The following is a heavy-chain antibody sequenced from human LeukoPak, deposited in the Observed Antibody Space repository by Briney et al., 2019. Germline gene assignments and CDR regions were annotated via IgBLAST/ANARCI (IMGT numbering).Heavy chain of an antibody. D-gene: IGHD3-9*01. CDR3: ARVQLRYFDWLPNWFDP. V-gene: IGHV4-39*01. J-gene: IGHJ5*02. CDR2: IYYSGST. CDR1: GGSISSSSYY. Sequence: SETLSLTCTVSGGSISSSSYYWGWIRQPPEKGLEWIGSIYYSGSTYYNPSLKSRVTISVDTSKNQFSLKLSSVTAADTAVYYCARVQLRYFDWLPNWFDPWGQGTLVTVSS.